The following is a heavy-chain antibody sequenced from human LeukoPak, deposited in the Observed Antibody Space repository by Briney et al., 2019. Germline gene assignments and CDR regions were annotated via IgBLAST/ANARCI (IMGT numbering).Heavy chain of an antibody. Sequence: ASVRVSCKTSGYRFSDYYMHWVRQAPGQGLEWMGIINPSGGSTSYAQKFQGRVTMTRDTSTSTVYMELSSLRSEDTAVYYCARDQSSTYYDFWSGYLLDYWGQGTLVTVSS. CDR1: GYRFSDYY. CDR2: INPSGGST. CDR3: ARDQSSTYYDFWSGYLLDY. J-gene: IGHJ4*02. V-gene: IGHV1-46*01. D-gene: IGHD3-3*01.